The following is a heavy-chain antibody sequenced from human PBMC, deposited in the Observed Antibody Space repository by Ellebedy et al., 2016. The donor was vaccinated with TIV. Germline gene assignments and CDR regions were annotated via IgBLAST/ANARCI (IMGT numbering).Heavy chain of an antibody. CDR3: IFKGMSARLY. D-gene: IGHD6-6*01. Sequence: PGGSLRLSCVVSGFTFSTYAMRWFRQAPGKGLEWVSALTTGGVTFYADSVKGRFTVSRDNSKNTLFLQVNSLRAEDTAVYYCIFKGMSARLYWGQGTLVTVSS. J-gene: IGHJ1*01. V-gene: IGHV3-23*01. CDR2: LTTGGVT. CDR1: GFTFSTYA.